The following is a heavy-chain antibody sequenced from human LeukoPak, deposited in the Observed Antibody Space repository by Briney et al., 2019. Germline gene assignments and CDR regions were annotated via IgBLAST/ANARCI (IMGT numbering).Heavy chain of an antibody. CDR2: ISSSGNGI. CDR3: TRAVPLGYSYGFYFDY. Sequence: PGGSLRLSCAASGFTFSDYYMSWIRQAPGKGLEWVSYISSSGNGIYYADSVKGRFTISRDNAKNSLYLQMNSLRGEDTAVYYCTRAVPLGYSYGFYFDYWGQGTLVTVSS. D-gene: IGHD5-18*01. CDR1: GFTFSDYY. V-gene: IGHV3-11*04. J-gene: IGHJ4*02.